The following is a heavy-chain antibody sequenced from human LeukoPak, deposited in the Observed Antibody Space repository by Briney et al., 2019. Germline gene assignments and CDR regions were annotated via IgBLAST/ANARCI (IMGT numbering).Heavy chain of an antibody. Sequence: GGSLRLSCAASGFTFSSYSMNWVRQAPGKGLEWVSSISSSSSYIYYADSVKGRFTISRDNAKNSLYLQMNSLRAEDTAVYYCARRHSYGSNWFDPWGQGTLVTVSS. CDR3: ARRHSYGSNWFDP. CDR1: GFTFSSYS. CDR2: ISSSSSYI. D-gene: IGHD5-18*01. J-gene: IGHJ5*02. V-gene: IGHV3-21*01.